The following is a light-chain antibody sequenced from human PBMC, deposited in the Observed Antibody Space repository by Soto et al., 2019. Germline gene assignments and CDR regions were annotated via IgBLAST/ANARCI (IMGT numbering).Light chain of an antibody. Sequence: DIQMTQSPSSLSASVGDRVTITCRASQGMSNYLAWYQQKPGKVPKLLIYAASTLQSGVPSRFSGSGSGTDFTLTISSLQPEDVATYYSQKYNSAPWTFGQGTKVEIK. V-gene: IGKV1-27*01. CDR3: QKYNSAPWT. CDR1: QGMSNY. J-gene: IGKJ1*01. CDR2: AAS.